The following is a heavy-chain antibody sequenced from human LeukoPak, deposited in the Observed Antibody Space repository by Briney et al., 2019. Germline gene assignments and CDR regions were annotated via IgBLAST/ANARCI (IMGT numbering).Heavy chain of an antibody. CDR3: ARVYGYSYGDLFDY. Sequence: GGSLRLSCAASGFTFSSYWMSWVRQAPGKGLEWVANIKQDGSEKYYVDSVKGRFTISRDNAKNSLYLQMNSLRAEDTAVYYCARVYGYSYGDLFDYWGQGTLVTVSS. CDR2: IKQDGSEK. D-gene: IGHD5-18*01. V-gene: IGHV3-7*01. CDR1: GFTFSSYW. J-gene: IGHJ4*02.